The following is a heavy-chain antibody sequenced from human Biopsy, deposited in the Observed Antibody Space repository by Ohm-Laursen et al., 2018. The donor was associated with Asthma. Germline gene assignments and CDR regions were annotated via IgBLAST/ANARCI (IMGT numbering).Heavy chain of an antibody. CDR3: ARAYSSGWTRGMDV. CDR2: IAWDGINS. D-gene: IGHD6-19*01. Sequence: SLRLSCAAAGFTFSTYGMHWVRQAPGKGLEWVAFIAWDGINSYYADSVKGRFTISRDNSRNTLYLQKDSLRADDTAVYYCARAYSSGWTRGMDVWGQGTTVIGSS. J-gene: IGHJ6*02. V-gene: IGHV3-30*03. CDR1: GFTFSTYG.